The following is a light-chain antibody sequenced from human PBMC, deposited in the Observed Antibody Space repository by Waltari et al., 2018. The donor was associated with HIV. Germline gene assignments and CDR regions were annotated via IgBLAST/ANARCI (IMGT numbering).Light chain of an antibody. CDR1: QRISND. J-gene: IGKJ2*01. CDR2: AAS. CDR3: QQSYSTPYT. V-gene: IGKV1-39*01. Sequence: DIQMNQSTSSLSDSVGDRVSITSRTSQRISNDLNWYQQKIGEAPNLLIHAASSLQSGVPSRFIGSGSGTDFTLTISNLQPEDFATYYCQQSYSTPYTFGQGTKLQIK.